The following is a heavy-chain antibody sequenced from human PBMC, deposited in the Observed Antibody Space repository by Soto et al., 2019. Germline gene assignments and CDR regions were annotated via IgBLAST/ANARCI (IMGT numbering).Heavy chain of an antibody. CDR1: VGSSSGGNW. D-gene: IGHD6-13*01. CDR3: ATLEVWQLGLNYYYGMDV. CDR2: ISHSGIT. V-gene: IGHV4-4*02. J-gene: IGHJ6*02. Sequence: LETLSLTCGVSVGSSSGGNWLTWVRQPPGKGLEWIGEISHSGITNYSPSLKSRVSIAIDRSKNHFSLRLDSVTAADTAVYYCATLEVWQLGLNYYYGMDVWGQGTTVTVSS.